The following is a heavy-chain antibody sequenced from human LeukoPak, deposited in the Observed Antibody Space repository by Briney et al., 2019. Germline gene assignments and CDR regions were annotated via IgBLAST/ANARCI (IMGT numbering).Heavy chain of an antibody. D-gene: IGHD3-16*01. Sequence: PGGSLRLSCAASGFSFSGSAIHWVRQASGKGLEWVGHIRRKGNDYATAYTASVKGRFTLSRDDSKNTAFLQMDSLKTEDTAVYFCARLGGSPPYFDYWGQGTLVTVSS. CDR2: IRRKGNDYAT. J-gene: IGHJ4*02. CDR1: GFSFSGSA. V-gene: IGHV3-73*01. CDR3: ARLGGSPPYFDY.